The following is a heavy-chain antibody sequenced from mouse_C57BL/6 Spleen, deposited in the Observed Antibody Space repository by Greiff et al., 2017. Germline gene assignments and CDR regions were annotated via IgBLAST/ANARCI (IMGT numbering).Heavy chain of an antibody. J-gene: IGHJ3*01. D-gene: IGHD5-5*01. V-gene: IGHV1-18*01. CDR1: GYTFTDYN. Sequence: EVKLMESGPELVKPGASVKIPCKASGYTFTDYNMDWVKQSHGKSLEWIGDINPNNGGTIYNQKFKGKATLTVDKSSSTAYMELRSLTSEDTAVYYCARRRLLSYLAFAYWGQGTLVTVSA. CDR2: INPNNGGT. CDR3: ARRRLLSYLAFAY.